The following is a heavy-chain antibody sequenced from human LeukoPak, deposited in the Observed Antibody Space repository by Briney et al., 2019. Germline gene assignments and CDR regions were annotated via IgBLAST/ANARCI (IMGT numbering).Heavy chain of an antibody. Sequence: PGGSLRLSCAASGFTLTNYGMSWVRQAPGKGLEWVSSIGGSGVTTYYADSVKGRFTISRDNSKNTLSLQMNSLRGEDTALYYCAKLSSSGSDYWGQGTLVTVSS. CDR1: GFTLTNYG. D-gene: IGHD3-22*01. CDR3: AKLSSSGSDY. J-gene: IGHJ4*02. CDR2: IGGSGVTT. V-gene: IGHV3-23*01.